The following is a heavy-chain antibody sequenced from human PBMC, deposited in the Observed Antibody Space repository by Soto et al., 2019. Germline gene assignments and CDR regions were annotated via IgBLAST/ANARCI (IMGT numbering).Heavy chain of an antibody. Sequence: ASVKVSCKTSGYTFTSYGINWVRQAPGQGLEWMGWISAYNGNTNYAQRVQGRVTMTKDTSTSTAYMELRSLRSDDTAVYYCARGDEDHLSTDGGGFDYWGQGTLVTVSS. V-gene: IGHV1-18*04. CDR3: ARGDEDHLSTDGGGFDY. CDR2: ISAYNGNT. CDR1: GYTFTSYG. J-gene: IGHJ4*02. D-gene: IGHD3-16*01.